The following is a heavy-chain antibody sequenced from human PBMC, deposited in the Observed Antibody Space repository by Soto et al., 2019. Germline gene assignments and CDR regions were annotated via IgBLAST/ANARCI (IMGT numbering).Heavy chain of an antibody. CDR1: GFTFSSYA. V-gene: IGHV3-23*01. J-gene: IGHJ4*02. CDR3: ANGCGGTCYSRIHY. D-gene: IGHD2-15*01. CDR2: ISDSGGNT. Sequence: EVQLLESGGGLVQPGGSLRLSCAASGFTFSSYAMSWVRQAPGKGLEWVSGISDSGGNTYYADSVKGRFTISRDNSKNTLYLQMNSLRAEDTAVYYCANGCGGTCYSRIHYWGQGTLVTVSS.